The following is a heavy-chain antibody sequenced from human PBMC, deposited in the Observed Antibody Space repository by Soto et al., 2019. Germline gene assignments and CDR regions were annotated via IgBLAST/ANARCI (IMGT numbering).Heavy chain of an antibody. V-gene: IGHV1-69*13. J-gene: IGHJ4*02. Sequence: ASVKVSCKASGGTFSSYAISWVRQAPGQGLEWMGGIIPIFGTANYAQKFQGRVTITADESTSTAYMELSSLRSEDTAVYYCARRRELIASGYSGYDPFDYWGQGTLVTVSS. CDR3: ARRRELIASGYSGYDPFDY. CDR1: GGTFSSYA. D-gene: IGHD5-12*01. CDR2: IIPIFGTA.